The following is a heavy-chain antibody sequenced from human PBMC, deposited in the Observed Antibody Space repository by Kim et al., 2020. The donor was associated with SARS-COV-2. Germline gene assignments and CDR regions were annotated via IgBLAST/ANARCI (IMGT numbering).Heavy chain of an antibody. CDR2: ISAYNGNT. CDR3: AREYHYDSSTIKRNDGFDI. J-gene: IGHJ3*02. D-gene: IGHD3-22*01. V-gene: IGHV1-18*01. Sequence: ASVKVSCKASGYSFNTYGISWVRQAPGQGLEWIGWISAYNGNTNYAQKFQGRVTMTTDTSTSTAKMELRSLRSDDTAVYYCAREYHYDSSTIKRNDGFDIWGQGTMVSVSS. CDR1: GYSFNTYG.